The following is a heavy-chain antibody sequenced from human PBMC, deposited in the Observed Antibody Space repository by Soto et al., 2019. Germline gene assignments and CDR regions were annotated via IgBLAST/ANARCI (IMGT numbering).Heavy chain of an antibody. Sequence: GGSLTLSCAPSGFTFSSYGMHWARQAPGKGLERVAVIWYDGSNKVYADSVKGRFTISRDNSKNTLYLQMNSLRAEDTAVYYCARDLSGDYGALDTWGQGTMVTVSS. CDR3: ARDLSGDYGALDT. V-gene: IGHV3-33*01. J-gene: IGHJ3*02. D-gene: IGHD4-17*01. CDR1: GFTFSSYG. CDR2: IWYDGSNK.